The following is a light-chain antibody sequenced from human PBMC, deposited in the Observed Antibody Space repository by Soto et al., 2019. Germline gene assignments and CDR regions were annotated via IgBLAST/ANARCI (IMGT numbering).Light chain of an antibody. Sequence: QSVLTQPPSVSAAPVPKVTISCSGSSSNIGNNYVSWSQQLPGTDPKRLIYANNKRSSGSPDRFSVSKYGTSATLGITGLQNGEEADYYCGTWDISLEVEVVGGGTKLTVL. CDR1: SSNIGNNY. J-gene: IGLJ2*01. V-gene: IGLV1-51*01. CDR3: GTWDISLEVEV. CDR2: ANN.